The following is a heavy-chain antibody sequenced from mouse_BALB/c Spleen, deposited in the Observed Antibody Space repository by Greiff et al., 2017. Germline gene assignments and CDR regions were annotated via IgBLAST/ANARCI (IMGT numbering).Heavy chain of an antibody. V-gene: IGHV5-6-3*01. CDR2: INSNGGST. D-gene: IGHD1-2*01. CDR3: ARASLRHYYAMDY. CDR1: GFTFSSYG. J-gene: IGHJ4*01. Sequence: EVMLVESGGGLVQPGGSLKLSCAASGFTFSSYGMSWVRQTPDKRLELVATINSNGGSTYYPDSVKGRFTISRDNAKNTLYLQMSSLKSEDTAMYYCARASLRHYYAMDYWGQGTSVTVSS.